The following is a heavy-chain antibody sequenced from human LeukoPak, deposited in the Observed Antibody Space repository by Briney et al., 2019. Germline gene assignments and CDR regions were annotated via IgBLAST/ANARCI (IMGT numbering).Heavy chain of an antibody. CDR1: GFPFSSYS. V-gene: IGHV3-48*04. CDR2: ISSSRTT. D-gene: IGHD6-6*01. CDR3: ARGLSGYSSSLGY. Sequence: GGSLRLSCAASGFPFSSYSMNWVRQAPGEGLEWVSYISSSRTTSYADSVKGRFTISRDNAKNTLYLQMNSLRAEDTAVYYCARGLSGYSSSLGYWGQGTLVTVSS. J-gene: IGHJ4*02.